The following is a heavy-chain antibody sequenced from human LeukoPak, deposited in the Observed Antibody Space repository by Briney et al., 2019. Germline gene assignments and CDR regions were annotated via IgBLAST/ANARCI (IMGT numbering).Heavy chain of an antibody. V-gene: IGHV3-30*03. D-gene: IGHD3-10*01. Sequence: PGGSLRLSCAASGFTFSSYGMHWVRQAPGKGLEWVAVVSYDGSTKYYADSVKGRFSISRDNSKNTLYLQMNSLRPEDTAVYYCARGGLGSGSYFSAWFDPWAKGPLVTVSS. CDR3: ARGGLGSGSYFSAWFDP. J-gene: IGHJ5*02. CDR2: VSYDGSTK. CDR1: GFTFSSYG.